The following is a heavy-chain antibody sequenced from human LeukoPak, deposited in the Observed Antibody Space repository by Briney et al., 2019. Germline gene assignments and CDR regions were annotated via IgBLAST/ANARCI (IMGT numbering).Heavy chain of an antibody. CDR2: ISAYNGNT. J-gene: IGHJ4*02. Sequence: GASVKVSCKASGYTFTSYGISWVRQAPGQGLEWMGWISAYNGNTNYAQKLQGRVTMTTDTSTSTAYMELRSLRSDDTAVYYCARDHKGSLEWLLSQSVSYFDYWGQGTLVTVSS. D-gene: IGHD3-3*01. CDR3: ARDHKGSLEWLLSQSVSYFDY. CDR1: GYTFTSYG. V-gene: IGHV1-18*01.